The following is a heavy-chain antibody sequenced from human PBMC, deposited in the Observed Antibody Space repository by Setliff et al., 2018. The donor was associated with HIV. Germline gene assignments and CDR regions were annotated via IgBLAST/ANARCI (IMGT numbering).Heavy chain of an antibody. V-gene: IGHV4-61*08. CDR3: ARLPDY. J-gene: IGHJ4*02. CDR2: IYYSGST. CDR1: GYSISSGAYY. Sequence: SETLSLTCAVSGYSISSGAYYWNWIRQHHQHPGKGLEWIGYIYYSGSTNYNPSLKSRVTISVDTSKNQFSLKLSSVTAADTAVYYCARLPDYWGQGTLVTVSS.